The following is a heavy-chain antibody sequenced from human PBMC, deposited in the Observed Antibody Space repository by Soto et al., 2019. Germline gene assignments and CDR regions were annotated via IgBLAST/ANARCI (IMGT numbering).Heavy chain of an antibody. D-gene: IGHD2-21*02. CDR3: ARDLRLDP. CDR2: IYQSGTP. Sequence: QVQLQESGPGLVKPSDTLSLTCTVSGGSISSGGYYWNWIRQYPGKGLEWIAYIYQSGTPYYNPSLKSRATISIDRSKNQFSLMLDSVTAADTAVYYCARDLRLDPWGPGTLVTVSS. CDR1: GGSISSGGYY. V-gene: IGHV4-31*03. J-gene: IGHJ5*02.